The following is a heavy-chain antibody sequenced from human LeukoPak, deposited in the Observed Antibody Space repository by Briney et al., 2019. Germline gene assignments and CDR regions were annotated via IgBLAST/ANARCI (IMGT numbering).Heavy chain of an antibody. V-gene: IGHV4-34*01. Sequence: PSETLSLTCAVYGGSFSGYYWSWIRQPPGKGLEWIGEINHSGSTNYNPSLKSRVTISVDTSKNQFSLKLSSVTAADTAVYYCAREFIWSVYQLPRGAHNWFDPWGQGTLVTVSS. CDR1: GGSFSGYY. CDR2: INHSGST. J-gene: IGHJ5*02. D-gene: IGHD2-2*01. CDR3: AREFIWSVYQLPRGAHNWFDP.